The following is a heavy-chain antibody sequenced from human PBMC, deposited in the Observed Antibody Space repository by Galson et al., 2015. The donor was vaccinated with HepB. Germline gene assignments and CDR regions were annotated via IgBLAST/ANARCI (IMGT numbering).Heavy chain of an antibody. CDR1: GFTFNSYS. J-gene: IGHJ4*02. V-gene: IGHV3-23*01. CDR3: AKDAIRASLHMWYFHY. CDR2: ITNSGSHT. Sequence: SLRLSCAASGFTFNSYSMNWVRQAPGKGLEWVSSITNSGSHTYYADSVRGRFTLSRDNSKNTMSLQMSSLSADDTAVYYCAKDAIRASLHMWYFHYWGPGTLVVVSS. D-gene: IGHD2-15*01.